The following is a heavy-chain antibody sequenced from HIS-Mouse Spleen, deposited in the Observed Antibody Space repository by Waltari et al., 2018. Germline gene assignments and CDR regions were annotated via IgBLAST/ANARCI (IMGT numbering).Heavy chain of an antibody. CDR2: IYYSGST. J-gene: IGHJ4*02. D-gene: IGHD3-9*01. CDR3: AREVYDILTGYYSRSDY. V-gene: IGHV4-39*07. Sequence: QLQLQESGPGLVKPSETLSLTCTVSGGSISSSSYYWGWIRQPPGKGLEWIGSIYYSGSTYYNPSLKSRVTISVDTSKNQFSLKLSSVTAADTAVYYCAREVYDILTGYYSRSDYWGQGTLVTVSS. CDR1: GGSISSSSYY.